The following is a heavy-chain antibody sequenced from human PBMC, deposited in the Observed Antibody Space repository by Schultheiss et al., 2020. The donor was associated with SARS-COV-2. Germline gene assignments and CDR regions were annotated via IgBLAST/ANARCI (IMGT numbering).Heavy chain of an antibody. J-gene: IGHJ4*01. Sequence: GGSLRLSCAASGFTFSSYWMHWVRQAPGKGLVWVSRINSDGSSTSYADSVKGRFTISRDNAKNTLYLQMNSLRAEDTAVYYCARGGRGYYGSGSYYYYWGNGALVTVSS. CDR1: GFTFSSYW. V-gene: IGHV3-74*01. CDR3: ARGGRGYYGSGSYYYY. D-gene: IGHD3-10*01. CDR2: INSDGSST.